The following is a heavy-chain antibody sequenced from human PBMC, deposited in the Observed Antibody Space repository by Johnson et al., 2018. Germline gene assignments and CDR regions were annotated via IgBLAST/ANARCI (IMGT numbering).Heavy chain of an antibody. V-gene: IGHV3-23*01. CDR3: AKDRYYDDDACDI. D-gene: IGHD3-3*01. Sequence: VQLQESGGGLVQPGGSLRLSCAASGFIFSSYAMSWVRQAPGKGLEWVSTISGNSGSTYYADSVKGRFTISRDNSKNTVYPKMNSLRAEDTAVYYCAKDRYYDDDACDIWGQGTMVTVSS. CDR1: GFIFSSYA. CDR2: ISGNSGST. J-gene: IGHJ3*02.